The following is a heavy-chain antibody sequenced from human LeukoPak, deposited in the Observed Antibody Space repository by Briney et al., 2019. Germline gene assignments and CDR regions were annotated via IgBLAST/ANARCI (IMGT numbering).Heavy chain of an antibody. CDR3: ARDTGYLGSNYGMDV. CDR2: MYLSGTT. CDR1: GDSINSLDL. D-gene: IGHD3-22*01. J-gene: IGHJ6*02. Sequence: SGTLSLTCTVSGDSINSLDLWSWVRQPPGKGLEWIGEMYLSGTTHSNPSVKSRVTISIDKSKNQFFLNLSSVTAADTAVYYCARDTGYLGSNYGMDVWGQGTTVTVSS. V-gene: IGHV4-4*02.